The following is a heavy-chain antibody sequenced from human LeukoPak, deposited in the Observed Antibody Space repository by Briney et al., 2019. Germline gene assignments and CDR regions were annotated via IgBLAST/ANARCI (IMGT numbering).Heavy chain of an antibody. D-gene: IGHD3-16*01. CDR2: IWYDGSNK. CDR3: ARGGNGGAPSPYYFDY. CDR1: GFTFSSYG. V-gene: IGHV3-33*01. J-gene: IGHJ4*02. Sequence: GRSLRLSCAASGFTFSSYGMHWVRQAPGKGLEWVAVIWYDGSNKYYADSVKGRFTISRDNSKNTLYLQMNSLRAEDTAVYYCARGGNGGAPSPYYFDYWGQGTLVTVSS.